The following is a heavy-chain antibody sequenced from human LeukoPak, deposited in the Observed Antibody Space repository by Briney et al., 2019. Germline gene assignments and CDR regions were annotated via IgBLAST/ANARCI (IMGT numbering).Heavy chain of an antibody. Sequence: SETLSLTCTVSGDSINSYYWSWIRQTPGEGLEWIGYIYNTGRTNYNPSLKNRVTISVDTAKNQFSLNLNSVTAADTAVYYCARVRITLLRGLLIFQYFDFWGQGILVTVSS. V-gene: IGHV4-59*01. CDR1: GDSINSYY. J-gene: IGHJ4*02. D-gene: IGHD3-10*01. CDR3: ARVRITLLRGLLIFQYFDF. CDR2: IYNTGRT.